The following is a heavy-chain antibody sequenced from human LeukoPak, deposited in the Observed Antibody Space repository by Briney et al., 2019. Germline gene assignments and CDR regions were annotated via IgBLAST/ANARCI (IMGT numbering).Heavy chain of an antibody. CDR3: ARVYSSSWYD. CDR2: LTNSGST. D-gene: IGHD6-13*01. J-gene: IGHJ4*02. V-gene: IGHV4-34*01. CDR1: GESISGYS. Sequence: SETPSLTCAVYGESISGYSWNWIRQPPGKGLEWIGQLTNSGSTNYNPSLQSRVTILGDTSKNQFSLKLRSVTVADTGVYYCARVYSSSWYDWGQGTLVTVSS.